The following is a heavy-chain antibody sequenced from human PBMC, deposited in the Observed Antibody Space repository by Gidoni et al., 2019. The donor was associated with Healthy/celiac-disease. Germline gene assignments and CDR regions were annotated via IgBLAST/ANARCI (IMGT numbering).Heavy chain of an antibody. CDR3: ARGSDSNYYYGMDV. CDR1: GVTFSSYA. J-gene: IGHJ6*02. D-gene: IGHD4-4*01. V-gene: IGHV1-69*06. CDR2: SIPIFGTA. Sequence: QVQLVQSGAEVKKPGSSVKVSCKASGVTFSSYAISWVRQAPGQGLEWMGGSIPIFGTANYAQKFQGRVTITADKSTSTAYMELSSLRSEDTAVYYCARGSDSNYYYGMDVWGQGTTVTVSS.